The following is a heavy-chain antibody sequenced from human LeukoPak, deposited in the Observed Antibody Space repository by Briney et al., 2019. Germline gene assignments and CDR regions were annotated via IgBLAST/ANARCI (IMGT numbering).Heavy chain of an antibody. D-gene: IGHD5-18*01. V-gene: IGHV3-21*01. CDR3: ARDWAVDTAMVDYFDY. CDR1: GFTFSSYS. CDR2: ISSSSSYI. J-gene: IGHJ4*02. Sequence: GGSLRLSCAASGFTFSSYSMNWVRQAPGKGLEWVSSISSSSSYIYYADSVKGRFTISRDNAKSSLYLQMNSLRAEDTAVYYCARDWAVDTAMVDYFDYWGQGTLVTVSS.